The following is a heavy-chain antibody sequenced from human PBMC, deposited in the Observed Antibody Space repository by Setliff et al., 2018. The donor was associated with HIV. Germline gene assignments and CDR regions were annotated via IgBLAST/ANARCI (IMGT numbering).Heavy chain of an antibody. Sequence: GGSLRLSCAASGFTFSSYAMSWVRQAPGKGLEWVSAISGSGGSTYYADSVKGRFTISRDNSKNTLYLQMNSLRAEDTAVYYCTTALTLGPVLDAFDIWGQGTMVTVSS. CDR1: GFTFSSYA. J-gene: IGHJ3*02. V-gene: IGHV3-23*01. D-gene: IGHD2-8*01. CDR3: TTALTLGPVLDAFDI. CDR2: ISGSGGST.